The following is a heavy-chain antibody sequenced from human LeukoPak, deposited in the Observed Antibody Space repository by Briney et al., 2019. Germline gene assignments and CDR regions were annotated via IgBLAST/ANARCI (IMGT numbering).Heavy chain of an antibody. Sequence: SETLSLTCTVSGGSISSYYWSWIRQPPGKGLEWIGYIYYSGSTNYNPSLKSRVTISVDTSKNQFSLKLSSVTAADTAVHYCARHGYDFLAFDYWGQGTLVTVSS. CDR2: IYYSGST. CDR1: GGSISSYY. V-gene: IGHV4-59*08. J-gene: IGHJ4*02. D-gene: IGHD3-3*01. CDR3: ARHGYDFLAFDY.